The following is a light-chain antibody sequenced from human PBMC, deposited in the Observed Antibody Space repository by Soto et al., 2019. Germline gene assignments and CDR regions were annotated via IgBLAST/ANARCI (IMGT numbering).Light chain of an antibody. J-gene: IGKJ1*01. Sequence: HSPAALAVSPGEVSTLACRASQSVSSNLAWYQQKPGQAPRLLMYGASTRATGIPARFSGSGSGTEFTLKISSLQPEDSATYYCIQPHTYPRKLGQGTKVDIK. CDR3: IQPHTYPRK. V-gene: IGKV3-15*01. CDR2: GAS. CDR1: QSVSSN.